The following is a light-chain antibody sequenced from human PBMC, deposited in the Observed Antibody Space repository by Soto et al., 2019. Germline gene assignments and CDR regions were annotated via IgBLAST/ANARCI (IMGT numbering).Light chain of an antibody. J-gene: IGKJ2*01. Sequence: EIVLTQSPGTLSLSPGERATLSCRASQSVSSSYLAWYQQKPGQAPRLLIYGASSRATGIPDRFSGSGSGTDFNLTISRLEHEDFAVYYCQQYCCSPACTFGQGTKLEIK. V-gene: IGKV3-20*01. CDR1: QSVSSSY. CDR2: GAS. CDR3: QQYCCSPACT.